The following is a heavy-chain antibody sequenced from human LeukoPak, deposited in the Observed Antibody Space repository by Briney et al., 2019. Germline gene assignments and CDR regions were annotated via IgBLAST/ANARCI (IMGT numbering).Heavy chain of an antibody. CDR3: ARGRYRDSGTCFRSRFDS. V-gene: IGHV1-46*03. Sequence: ASVKVSCKASGYTFTRHYMHWVRQAPGEGLEWLGVINPDGARTKYAQNFQGRVTMTSDTSTTTVYMDLSSLKSEDTAIYYCARGRYRDSGTCFRSRFDSWGQGTLVTVSS. CDR2: INPDGART. J-gene: IGHJ5*01. D-gene: IGHD2/OR15-2a*01. CDR1: GYTFTRHY.